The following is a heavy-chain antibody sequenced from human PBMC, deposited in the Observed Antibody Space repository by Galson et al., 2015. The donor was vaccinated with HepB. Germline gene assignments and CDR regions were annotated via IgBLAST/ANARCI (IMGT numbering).Heavy chain of an antibody. CDR2: IKSNADGETT. J-gene: IGHJ4*02. V-gene: IGHV3-15*01. CDR3: TTDLRWEFRPVDY. Sequence: SLRLSCAASGFTFNDAWMSWVRQAPGKGLEWVGRIKSNADGETTDYTAPVKGRFTISRDDSKNTLYLQMNSLKTEDTAVYYCTTDLRWEFRPVDYWGQGTLVTVSS. D-gene: IGHD4-23*01. CDR1: GFTFNDAW.